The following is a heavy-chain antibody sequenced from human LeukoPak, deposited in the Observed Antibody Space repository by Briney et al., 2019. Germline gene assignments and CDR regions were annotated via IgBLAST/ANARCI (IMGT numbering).Heavy chain of an antibody. CDR2: IYYSGST. D-gene: IGHD3-3*01. CDR3: ARGTIFGVVTLRYYYYMDV. V-gene: IGHV4-59*01. Sequence: PSETLSLTCTVSGGSISSYYWSWIRQPPGKGLEWVGYIYYSGSTNYNPSLKSRVTISVDTSKNQFSLKLSSMTAADTAVYYCARGTIFGVVTLRYYYYMDVWGKGTTVTVSS. CDR1: GGSISSYY. J-gene: IGHJ6*03.